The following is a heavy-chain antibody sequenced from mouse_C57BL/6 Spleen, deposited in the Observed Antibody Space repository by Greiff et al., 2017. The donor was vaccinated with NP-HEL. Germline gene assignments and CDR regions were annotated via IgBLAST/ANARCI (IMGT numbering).Heavy chain of an antibody. CDR2: INPGSGGT. V-gene: IGHV1-54*01. Sequence: VKLMESGAELVRPGTSVKVSCKASGYAFTNYLIEWVKQRPGQGLEWIGVINPGSGGTNYNEKFKGKATLTADKSSSTAYMQLSSLTSEDSAVYFCARGELGRMDYWGQGTSVTVSS. CDR1: GYAFTNYL. D-gene: IGHD4-1*01. J-gene: IGHJ4*01. CDR3: ARGELGRMDY.